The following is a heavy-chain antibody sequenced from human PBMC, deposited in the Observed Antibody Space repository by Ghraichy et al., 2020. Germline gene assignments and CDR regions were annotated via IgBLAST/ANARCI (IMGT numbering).Heavy chain of an antibody. CDR1: GYTFTDYG. D-gene: IGHD2-21*02. V-gene: IGHV1-18*01. J-gene: IGHJ6*02. CDR3: ARVVTSLPHVYFYGLDG. CDR2: ISANTGET. Sequence: ASVKVSCTASGYTFTDYGIGWVRQAPRQGLEWMGWISANTGETVYTQKFQGRVSMTTDTPTTTAHLEVKSLTSDDTAIYYCARVVTSLPHVYFYGLDGWGQGTTVIVSS.